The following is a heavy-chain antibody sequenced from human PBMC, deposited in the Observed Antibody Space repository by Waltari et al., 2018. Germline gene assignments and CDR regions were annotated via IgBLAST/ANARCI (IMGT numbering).Heavy chain of an antibody. CDR1: EFNFNNYA. CDR3: ARGRSADGYITDL. CDR2: ISYHGSNK. J-gene: IGHJ5*02. D-gene: IGHD5-12*01. Sequence: QMQLVESGGGVVQPGGSLRLSCRGSEFNFNNYAMQWVRQAPGKGLEWVALISYHGSNKYYADSVRGRFGISRDTSKNTVDLQMDSVRHEDTAVYFCARGRSADGYITDLRGQGTLVTVSS. V-gene: IGHV3-30*09.